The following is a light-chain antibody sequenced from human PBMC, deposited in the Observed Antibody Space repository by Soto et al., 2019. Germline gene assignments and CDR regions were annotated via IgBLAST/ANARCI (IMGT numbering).Light chain of an antibody. J-gene: IGKJ1*01. CDR2: KAS. CDR1: QSISSW. V-gene: IGKV1-5*03. Sequence: DIQMTQSPSTLSAFVGDRVTITCRASQSISSWLAWYQQKPGKAPKLLIYKASSLESGVPSRFSGSGSGTEFTLTISSLQPDDFATYDCQQYDTYLWTFGQGTKVEIK. CDR3: QQYDTYLWT.